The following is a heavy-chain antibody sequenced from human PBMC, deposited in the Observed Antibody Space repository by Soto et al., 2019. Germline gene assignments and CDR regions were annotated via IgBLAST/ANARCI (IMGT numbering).Heavy chain of an antibody. CDR3: AKAFNTGDYYFAS. D-gene: IGHD2-21*02. J-gene: IGHJ4*02. CDR2: ISYDGRNK. CDR1: GFSFSDYG. V-gene: IGHV3-30*18. Sequence: QVQLVGSGGGVVQPGGSLRLSCAASGFSFSDYGMHWVRQAPGKGLEWVAVISYDGRNKFYADSVTGRFTISRDSSKNTVDLQMSSLRREDTAVYYCAKAFNTGDYYFASWGQGTLVTVSS.